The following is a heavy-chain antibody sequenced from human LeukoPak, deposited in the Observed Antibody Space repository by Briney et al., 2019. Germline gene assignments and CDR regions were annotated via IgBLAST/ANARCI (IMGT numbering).Heavy chain of an antibody. Sequence: ASVKVSCKVSGYTLTELSMHWVRQAPGKGLEWMGGFDPEDGETIYAQKFQGRVTMTRDTSTSTVYMELSSLRSEDTAVYYCARDGGYCSSTSCPPNWFDPWGQGTLVTVSS. V-gene: IGHV1-24*01. CDR1: GYTLTELS. D-gene: IGHD2-2*01. J-gene: IGHJ5*02. CDR3: ARDGGYCSSTSCPPNWFDP. CDR2: FDPEDGET.